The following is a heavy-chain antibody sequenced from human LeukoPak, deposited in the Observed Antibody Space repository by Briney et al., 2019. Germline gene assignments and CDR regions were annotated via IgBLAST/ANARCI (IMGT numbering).Heavy chain of an antibody. CDR1: GFTFSSYS. V-gene: IGHV3-21*01. J-gene: IGHJ4*02. Sequence: GGSLRLSCAASGFTFSSYSMNWVRQAPGKGLEWVSSISSSSSYIYYADSVKGRFTISRDNAKNSLYLQMNSLRAEDMAVYYCARDEYSSSWTFDYWGQGTLVTVSS. CDR3: ARDEYSSSWTFDY. D-gene: IGHD6-13*01. CDR2: ISSSSSYI.